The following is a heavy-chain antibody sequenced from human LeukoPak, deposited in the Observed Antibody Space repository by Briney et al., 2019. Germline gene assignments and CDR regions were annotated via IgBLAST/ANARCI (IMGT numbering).Heavy chain of an antibody. D-gene: IGHD1-26*01. CDR1: GYTLTQLS. V-gene: IGHV1-24*01. CDR3: ATGKGRRLYIVGATNVLLN. Sequence: ASGNVSYTLSGYTLTQLSMHWVRQAPGQRLECLGGCDTEDGETIYTLKFQGRVTMTEDTSTDTTYMGMSSLRSEDTAVYYCATGKGRRLYIVGATNVLLNWGQGTLVTVYS. J-gene: IGHJ4*02. CDR2: CDTEDGET.